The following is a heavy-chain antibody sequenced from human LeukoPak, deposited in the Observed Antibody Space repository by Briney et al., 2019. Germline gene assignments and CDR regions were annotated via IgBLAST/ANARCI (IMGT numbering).Heavy chain of an antibody. J-gene: IGHJ4*02. CDR1: GFTFSSYA. CDR2: INGRGDST. CDR3: AKGTSSSCYSAPNY. D-gene: IGHD2-15*01. Sequence: PGGSLRLSCAASGFTFSSYAMSWVRQAPGKGLEWVSGINGRGDSTVYADSVTGRFTISRDNSKNTLYLQMNSLRAEDTAVYYCAKGTSSSCYSAPNYWGQGTLVTVSS. V-gene: IGHV3-23*01.